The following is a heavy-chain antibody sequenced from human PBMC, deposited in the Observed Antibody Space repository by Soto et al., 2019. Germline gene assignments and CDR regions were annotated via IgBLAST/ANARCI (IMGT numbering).Heavy chain of an antibody. J-gene: IGHJ6*02. CDR3: ARDLAGYSSEFSVHNGMDV. Sequence: GGSLRLSCAASGFTFSSYAMHWVRQAPGKGLEWVAVISYDGSNKYYADSVKGRFTISRDNSKNTLYLQMNSLRAEDTAVYYCARDLAGYSSEFSVHNGMDVWGQGTTVTVSS. D-gene: IGHD6-19*01. CDR1: GFTFSSYA. CDR2: ISYDGSNK. V-gene: IGHV3-30-3*01.